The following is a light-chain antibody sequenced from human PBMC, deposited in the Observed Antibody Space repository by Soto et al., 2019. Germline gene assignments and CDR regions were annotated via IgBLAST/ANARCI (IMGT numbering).Light chain of an antibody. CDR1: SSDVSAYKS. V-gene: IGLV2-14*03. Sequence: QSALTQPASVSGSPGQSITISCTGTSSDVSAYKSVTWYQQHAGKAPKLIIYDVNKRPSGVSDRFSVSNSGNTASLTISGLQAEDEADYYFSSYTSSSTPVVFGGGTKLTVL. J-gene: IGLJ2*01. CDR2: DVN. CDR3: SSYTSSSTPVV.